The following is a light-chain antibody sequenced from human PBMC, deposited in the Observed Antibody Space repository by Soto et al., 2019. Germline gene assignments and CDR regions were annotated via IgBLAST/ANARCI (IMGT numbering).Light chain of an antibody. J-gene: IGLJ2*01. CDR3: QYYDRSLSAWI. V-gene: IGLV1-40*01. CDR2: VNT. CDR1: SSNIGAGYD. Sequence: QSVLTQPPSVSGAPGQRVTISCTGSSSNIGAGYDVHWYQQLPGTAPKLLIYVNTNRPSGVPDRFSGSKSGTSASLAITGVQGEDEADYYCQYYDRSLSAWIFGGGTKLTVL.